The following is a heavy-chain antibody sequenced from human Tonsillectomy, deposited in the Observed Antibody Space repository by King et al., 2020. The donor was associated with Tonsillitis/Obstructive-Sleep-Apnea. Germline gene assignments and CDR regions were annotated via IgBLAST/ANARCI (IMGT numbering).Heavy chain of an antibody. Sequence: VQLVESGGGVVQPGRPLRLSCAASGFTFSSHGMHWVRQAPGKGLEWVAVISSDGSNKFYADSVKGRLTISRDNSKNTLYLEMNSLRAEDTAVYYCAKDRSSGPIGGDFDYWGQGTLVTVSS. V-gene: IGHV3-30*18. J-gene: IGHJ4*02. CDR2: ISSDGSNK. CDR3: AKDRSSGPIGGDFDY. CDR1: GFTFSSHG. D-gene: IGHD6-19*01.